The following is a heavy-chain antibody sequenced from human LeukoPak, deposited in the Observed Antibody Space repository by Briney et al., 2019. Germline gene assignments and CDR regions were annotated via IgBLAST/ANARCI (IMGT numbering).Heavy chain of an antibody. CDR3: ARDSSGWYGLDV. V-gene: IGHV4-4*07. CDR2: MYDSGST. Sequence: SETLSLTCTVSGDSITLFYWSWIRQPAGEGLEWIGRMYDSGSTNYNPSLNGRVTMSADTSKNHFSLKLSSVTAADTAVYYCARDSSGWYGLDVWGQGTTVTVSS. CDR1: GDSITLFY. D-gene: IGHD6-19*01. J-gene: IGHJ6*02.